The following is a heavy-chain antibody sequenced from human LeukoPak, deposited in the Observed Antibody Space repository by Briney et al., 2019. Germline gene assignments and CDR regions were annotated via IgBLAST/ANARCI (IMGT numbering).Heavy chain of an antibody. D-gene: IGHD6-19*01. J-gene: IGHJ5*02. CDR1: GGSFSGYY. Sequence: SETLSLTCAVYGGSFSGYYWSWIRQPPGKGLEWIGEINHSGSTNYNPSLKSRVTISVDTSKNQFSLKLSSVTAAGTAVYYCARGPRIAVAGRRSWFDPWGQGTLVTVSS. CDR2: INHSGST. CDR3: ARGPRIAVAGRRSWFDP. V-gene: IGHV4-34*01.